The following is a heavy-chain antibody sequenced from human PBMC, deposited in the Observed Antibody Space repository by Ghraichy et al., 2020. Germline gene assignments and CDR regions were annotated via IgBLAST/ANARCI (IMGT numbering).Heavy chain of an antibody. V-gene: IGHV3-30*18. J-gene: IGHJ4*02. D-gene: IGHD3-3*01. Sequence: GALRLSCAASGFTFSSYGMHWVRQAPGKGLEWVAVISYDGSNKYYADSVKGRFTISRDNSKNTLYLQMNSLRAEDTAVYYCAKEYYDFWSGYQNDYWGQGTLVTVSS. CDR1: GFTFSSYG. CDR2: ISYDGSNK. CDR3: AKEYYDFWSGYQNDY.